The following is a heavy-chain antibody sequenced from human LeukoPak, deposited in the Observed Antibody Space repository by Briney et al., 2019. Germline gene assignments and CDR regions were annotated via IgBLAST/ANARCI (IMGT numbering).Heavy chain of an antibody. D-gene: IGHD2/OR15-2a*01. J-gene: IGHJ3*02. CDR2: INPNSGGT. Sequence: GASVKVSCTASGYTFTGYYMHWVRQAPGQGLGWMGRINPNSGGTNYAQKFQGRVTMTRNTSSSTAYMELSTLRSDDTAVYYCAREDLNTILGAFDIWGQGTMVTVSS. V-gene: IGHV1-2*06. CDR3: AREDLNTILGAFDI. CDR1: GYTFTGYY.